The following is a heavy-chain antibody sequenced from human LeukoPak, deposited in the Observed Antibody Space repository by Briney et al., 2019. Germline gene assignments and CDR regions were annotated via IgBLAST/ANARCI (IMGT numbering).Heavy chain of an antibody. CDR1: GFTFSDYW. CDR2: INYNGSET. Sequence: GGSLRLSCEASGFTFSDYWMTWVRQASGKGLEWVANINYNGSETYYVDSVKGRFTISRDNAKNSLFLQMNSLGAGDSAVYYRTKGEWNDYWGQGTLVTVSS. D-gene: IGHD3-3*01. V-gene: IGHV3-7*01. J-gene: IGHJ4*02. CDR3: TKGEWNDY.